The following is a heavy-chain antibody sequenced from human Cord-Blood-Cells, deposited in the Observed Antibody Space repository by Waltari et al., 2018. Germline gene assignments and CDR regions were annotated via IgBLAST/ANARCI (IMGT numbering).Heavy chain of an antibody. D-gene: IGHD3-22*01. V-gene: IGHV4-4*02. CDR1: GGPISSSNW. J-gene: IGHJ3*02. Sequence: QVQLQESGPGLVKPSGTLSLTCAVSGGPISSSNWWSWVRQPPGKGLEWIGEIYHSGSTNYNPSLKSRVTISVDKSKNQFSLKLSSVTAADTAVYYCAREGHYYDSSGYYAFDIWGQGTMVTVSS. CDR2: IYHSGST. CDR3: AREGHYYDSSGYYAFDI.